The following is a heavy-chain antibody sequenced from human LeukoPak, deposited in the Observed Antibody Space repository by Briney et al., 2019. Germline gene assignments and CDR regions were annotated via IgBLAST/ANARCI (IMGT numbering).Heavy chain of an antibody. J-gene: IGHJ5*02. Sequence: SETLSLTCTVSGGSISSSGYYWGWIRQPPGKGLESIGSIYYTGTTSYNPSLKSRLTISVDTSKNQFSLKLSSVTAADTAVYYCARATTAGLFNWFDPWGQGTLVTVSS. V-gene: IGHV4-39*07. D-gene: IGHD4/OR15-4a*01. CDR2: IYYTGTT. CDR1: GGSISSSGYY. CDR3: ARATTAGLFNWFDP.